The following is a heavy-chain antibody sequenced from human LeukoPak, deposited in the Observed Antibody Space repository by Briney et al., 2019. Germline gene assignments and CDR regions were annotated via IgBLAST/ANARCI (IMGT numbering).Heavy chain of an antibody. D-gene: IGHD4/OR15-4a*01. CDR1: GFTFSSAW. CDR2: IKGDGSST. J-gene: IGHJ4*02. CDR3: VREGATN. Sequence: GGSLRLSCAASGFTFSSAWMHWVRQAPGKGLVWVSHIKGDGSSTNYADSVKGRLTISRDNAKNTLYLQMNSLRTEDTAVYYCVREGATNWGQGTLVTASS. V-gene: IGHV3-74*01.